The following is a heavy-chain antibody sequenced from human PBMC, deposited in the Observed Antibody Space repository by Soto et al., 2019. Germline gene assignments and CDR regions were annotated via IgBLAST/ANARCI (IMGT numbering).Heavy chain of an antibody. CDR1: GFTFSSYG. V-gene: IGHV3-33*01. CDR2: IWYDGSNK. Sequence: QVQLVESGGGVVQPGRSLRLSCAASGFTFSSYGMHWVRQAPGKGLEWVAVIWYDGSNKYYADSVKCRFTISRDNSKNTLYLQMNSLRAEDTAVYYCARDIDVVVVAATFYWGQGTLVTVSS. CDR3: ARDIDVVVVAATFY. J-gene: IGHJ4*02. D-gene: IGHD2-15*01.